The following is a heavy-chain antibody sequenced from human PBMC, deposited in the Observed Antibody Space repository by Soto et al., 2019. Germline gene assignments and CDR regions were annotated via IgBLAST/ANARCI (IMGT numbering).Heavy chain of an antibody. J-gene: IGHJ4*02. V-gene: IGHV4-34*01. CDR1: GGSFSGYY. CDR3: ARGARTPDY. CDR2: INHSGST. Sequence: SETLSLTCAVYGGSFSGYYWSWIRQPPGKGLEWIGEINHSGSTNYNPSLKSRATISVDTSKNQFSLKLSSVTAADTAVYYCARGARTPDYWGQGTLVTSPQ.